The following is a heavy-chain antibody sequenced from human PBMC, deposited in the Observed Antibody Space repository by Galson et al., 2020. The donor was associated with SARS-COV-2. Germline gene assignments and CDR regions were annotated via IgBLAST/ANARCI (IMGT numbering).Heavy chain of an antibody. CDR3: AREARGETYYYDSSGPIDAFDI. CDR1: GYTFTGYY. V-gene: IGHV1-2*04. CDR2: INPNSGGT. D-gene: IGHD3-22*01. Sequence: ASVKVSCKASGYTFTGYYMHWVRQAPGQGLEWMGWINPNSGGTNYAQKFQGWVTMTRDTSISTAYMELSRLRSDDTAVYYCAREARGETYYYDSSGPIDAFDIWGQGTMVTVSS. J-gene: IGHJ3*02.